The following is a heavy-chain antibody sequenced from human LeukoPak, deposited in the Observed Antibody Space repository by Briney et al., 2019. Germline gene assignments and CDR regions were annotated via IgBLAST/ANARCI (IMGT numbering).Heavy chain of an antibody. CDR2: IYHSGST. J-gene: IGHJ3*02. D-gene: IGHD3-22*01. CDR1: GGSISSGGYS. CDR3: ARVGYYDSSGYPGAFDI. V-gene: IGHV4-30-2*01. Sequence: SQTLSLTCAVSGGSISSGGYSWSWIRQPPGKGLEWIGHIYHSGSTYYNPSLKSRVTISVDRSKNQFSLKLSSVTAADTAVYCCARVGYYDSSGYPGAFDIWGQGTMVTVSS.